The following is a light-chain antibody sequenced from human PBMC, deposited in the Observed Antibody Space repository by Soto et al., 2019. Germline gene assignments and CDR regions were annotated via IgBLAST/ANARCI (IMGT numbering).Light chain of an antibody. J-gene: IGKJ5*01. V-gene: IGKV3-11*01. CDR3: QQRYNWPPIT. CDR2: DAS. CDR1: QSVSIY. Sequence: EIVLTQSPATLSLSPGERATLSCRASQSVSIYLAWYQQKPGRAPRLLIYDASNRATGIPDRFSGSGSGTDFTLTISSLEPEDFAVYYCQQRYNWPPITFGQGTRLEIK.